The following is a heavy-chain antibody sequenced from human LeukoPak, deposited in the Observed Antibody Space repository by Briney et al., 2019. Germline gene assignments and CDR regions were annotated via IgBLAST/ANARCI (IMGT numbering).Heavy chain of an antibody. D-gene: IGHD5-12*01. V-gene: IGHV3-23*01. J-gene: IGHJ4*02. CDR1: GFTFSIYA. CDR3: AKEWIKE. CDR2: ISNSGGT. Sequence: GGSLRLSCAASGFTFSIYAMTWVRQAPGKGLEWVSSISNSGGTYYADSVKGRFTISRDNSKNTLYLQMNSLRAEDTAVYYCAKEWIKEGGQGILVTVSS.